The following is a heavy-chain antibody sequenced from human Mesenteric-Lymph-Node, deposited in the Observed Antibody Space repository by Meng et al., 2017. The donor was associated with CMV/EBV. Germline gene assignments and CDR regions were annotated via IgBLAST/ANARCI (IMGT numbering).Heavy chain of an antibody. V-gene: IGHV6-1*01. D-gene: IGHD3-16*01. Sequence: QIQLQLAGPGSVKSQQTLSVTCTISRDSISRNNAAWNWIRQSPSRGLEWLGRTYYRSDSYNDYAVSVKSRISVNLDTSKNQLSLHLNFVTPEDTAVYYCAYFGDLPPLWWGQGTLVTVSS. J-gene: IGHJ4*02. CDR2: TYYRSDSYN. CDR1: RDSISRNNAA. CDR3: AYFGDLPPLW.